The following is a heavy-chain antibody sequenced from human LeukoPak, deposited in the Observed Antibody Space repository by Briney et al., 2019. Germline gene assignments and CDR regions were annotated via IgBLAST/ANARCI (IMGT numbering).Heavy chain of an antibody. CDR2: INLNSGGT. CDR1: GYTFTGYD. Sequence: GASVKVSCKASGYTFTGYDMHWVRQAPGQGLEWMGWINLNSGGTNYAQKFQDRVTMTRDTSISTAYMELSRLRSDDTAVYYCARDELGTLYYYYGMDVWGQGTTVTVSS. J-gene: IGHJ6*02. CDR3: ARDELGTLYYYYGMDV. D-gene: IGHD7-27*01. V-gene: IGHV1-2*02.